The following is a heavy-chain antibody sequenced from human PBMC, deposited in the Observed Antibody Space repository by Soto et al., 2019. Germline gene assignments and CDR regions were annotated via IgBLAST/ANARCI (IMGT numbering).Heavy chain of an antibody. CDR2: ISGSGGST. V-gene: IGHV3-23*01. CDR1: GFTFSSYA. J-gene: IGHJ6*03. Sequence: GGSLRLSCAASGFTFSSYAMSWVRQAPGKGLEWVSAISGSGGSTYYADSVKGRFTISRDNSKNTLYLQMNSLRAEDTAVYYCARESYGDYDYYYYYMDVWGKGTTVRVS. CDR3: ARESYGDYDYYYYYMDV. D-gene: IGHD4-17*01.